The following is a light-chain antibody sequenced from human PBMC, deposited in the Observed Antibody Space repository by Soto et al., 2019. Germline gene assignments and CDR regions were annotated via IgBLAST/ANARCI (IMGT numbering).Light chain of an antibody. V-gene: IGKV3-11*01. CDR1: QSVGSY. CDR3: QQRTNRLPIT. Sequence: EIVLTQSPATLSLSPGERATLSCRASQSVGSYLAWYQQKPGQAPRLLIFNTSNRATGIPARFSGSGSGTDFPLTISGLEPEDFAVYYCQQRTNRLPITFGQGTRLEIK. J-gene: IGKJ5*01. CDR2: NTS.